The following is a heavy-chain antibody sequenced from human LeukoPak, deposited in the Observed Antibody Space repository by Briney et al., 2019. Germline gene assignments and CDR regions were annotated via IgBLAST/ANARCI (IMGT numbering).Heavy chain of an antibody. D-gene: IGHD3-3*01. CDR1: GYSFTSYW. CDR3: ATKRSGNYGFAFDI. J-gene: IGHJ3*02. V-gene: IGHV5-51*01. Sequence: GGPLKISCKGSGYSFTSYWIGWVRQMPAKGLEWMGIIYPGDSDTRYSPSFQGQVTISADKSITTAYLQWSSPKASDTAMYYCATKRSGNYGFAFDIWGLGTMVTVSS. CDR2: IYPGDSDT.